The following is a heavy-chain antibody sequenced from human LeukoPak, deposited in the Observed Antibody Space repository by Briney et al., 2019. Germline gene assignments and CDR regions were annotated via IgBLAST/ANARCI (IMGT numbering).Heavy chain of an antibody. J-gene: IGHJ4*02. CDR2: ISASDGAT. Sequence: GGSLRLSCAASGFTFNHFAMTWVHQAPGKGLEWVSTISASDGATYYADSVKGRFTISRDNANNTLYLQMISLRAEDTAVYYCAKLGSYDTSGYYHIWGQGTQVTVSS. CDR3: AKLGSYDTSGYYHI. CDR1: GFTFNHFA. V-gene: IGHV3-23*01. D-gene: IGHD3-22*01.